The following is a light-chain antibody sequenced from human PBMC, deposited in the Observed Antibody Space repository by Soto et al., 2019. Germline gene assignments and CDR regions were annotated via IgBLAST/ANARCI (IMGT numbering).Light chain of an antibody. Sequence: QSVLTQPASVSGSPGQSITISCTGTNSDVGGYDYVSCYQQHPGKAPNLMIYEVYKRPSGVSTRFSGSKSGSTASLTISGLQAEDEADYYCSAYANSSTPYVFGIGTKVTVL. CDR3: SAYANSSTPYV. J-gene: IGLJ1*01. V-gene: IGLV2-14*01. CDR2: EVY. CDR1: NSDVGGYDY.